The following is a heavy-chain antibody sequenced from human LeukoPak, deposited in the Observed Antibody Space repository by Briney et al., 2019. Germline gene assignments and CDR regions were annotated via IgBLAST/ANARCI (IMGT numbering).Heavy chain of an antibody. J-gene: IGHJ1*01. CDR2: IYYSGSA. CDR3: ARSDYYDSSGTFFQH. Sequence: KPSETLSLTCTVSGGSISSYYWSWIRQPPGKGLEWIGYIYYSGSANYNPSLKSRVTISVDTSKNQFSLKLSSVTAADTAVYYCARSDYYDSSGTFFQHWGQGTLVTVSS. D-gene: IGHD3-22*01. CDR1: GGSISSYY. V-gene: IGHV4-59*01.